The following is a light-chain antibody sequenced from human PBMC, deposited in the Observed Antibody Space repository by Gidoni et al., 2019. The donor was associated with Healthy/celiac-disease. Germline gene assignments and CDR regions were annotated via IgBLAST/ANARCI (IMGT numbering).Light chain of an antibody. Sequence: QSALTQPRPVSGSPGQSVTISCTGTSRDVGGYNYVSWYQQHPGKAPKLMIYDVSKRPSGVPDRFSGSKSGNTASLTISGLQAEDEADYYCCSYAGSYDVVFGGGTKLTVL. CDR2: DVS. J-gene: IGLJ2*01. CDR3: CSYAGSYDVV. CDR1: SRDVGGYNY. V-gene: IGLV2-11*01.